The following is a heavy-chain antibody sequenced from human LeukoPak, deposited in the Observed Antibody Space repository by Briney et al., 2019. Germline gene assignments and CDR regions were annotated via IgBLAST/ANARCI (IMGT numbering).Heavy chain of an antibody. J-gene: IGHJ4*02. Sequence: FETLSLTCSVSAGSASSNYWTWILQPPGKGLGWIGYIYSSGSTNYNPSLKSRVTISVDTSKEQFSLKLSSVTAADTALYYCARTYSTSSNFDYWGQGTLVTVSS. CDR2: IYSSGST. CDR1: AGSASSNY. V-gene: IGHV4-4*09. CDR3: ARTYSTSSNFDY. D-gene: IGHD2-2*01.